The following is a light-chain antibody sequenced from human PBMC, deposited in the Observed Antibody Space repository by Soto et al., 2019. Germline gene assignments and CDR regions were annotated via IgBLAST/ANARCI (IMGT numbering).Light chain of an antibody. Sequence: QSVLTQPPSVSGAPGQRVTLSCSGSSSNIGAGYDVHWYQQLPGTAPKLLIYGNSNRPSGVTDLFSGSKSGTSASLSITGLQDEDEADYYCQSYDSSLSCSDVVFGGGTKLTVL. CDR1: SSNIGAGYD. CDR2: GNS. CDR3: QSYDSSLSCSDVV. V-gene: IGLV1-40*01. J-gene: IGLJ2*01.